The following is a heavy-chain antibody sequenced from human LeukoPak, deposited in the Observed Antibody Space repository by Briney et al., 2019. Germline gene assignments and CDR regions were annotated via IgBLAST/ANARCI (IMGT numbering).Heavy chain of an antibody. D-gene: IGHD6-13*01. Sequence: GGSLRLSCAASGFTFSSYVMHWVRQAPGKGLEWVAIISYDGSNEYYADSVKGRFTISRDNSKNTLYLQMNSLRAEDTAVYYCARLRVYSSSWYLYYFDYWGQGTLVTVSS. J-gene: IGHJ4*02. CDR2: ISYDGSNE. CDR1: GFTFSSYV. CDR3: ARLRVYSSSWYLYYFDY. V-gene: IGHV3-30*04.